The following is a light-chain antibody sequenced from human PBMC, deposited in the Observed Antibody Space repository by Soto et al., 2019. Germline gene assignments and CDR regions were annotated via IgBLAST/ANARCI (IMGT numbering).Light chain of an antibody. CDR3: QQYGSSQYT. Sequence: EVVLTQSPGTLSLSPGERATLSCRASQSVSSSYLAWYQQKPGQAPRLLIYGASSRATGIPDRFSGSGSGTVFTLTISRLEPEDVAVYYCQQYGSSQYTFGQGTKLEIK. CDR2: GAS. V-gene: IGKV3-20*01. J-gene: IGKJ2*01. CDR1: QSVSSSY.